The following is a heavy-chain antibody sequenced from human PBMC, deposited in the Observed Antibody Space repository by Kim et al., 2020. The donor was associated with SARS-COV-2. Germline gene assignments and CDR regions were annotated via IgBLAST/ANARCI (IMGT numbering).Heavy chain of an antibody. Sequence: GGSLRLSCAASGFTFRNSAMSWVRQAPGKGLEWVSGVLGGGCGKYYADSVKGRLTISRDNSKNILYLQMNNLRAEDTAVYYCAKHLHVSSGTFYLYFEVWGRGAPVAVSS. CDR3: AKHLHVSSGTFYLYFEV. D-gene: IGHD6-19*01. CDR2: VLGGGCGK. J-gene: IGHJ2*01. CDR1: GFTFRNSA. V-gene: IGHV3-23*03.